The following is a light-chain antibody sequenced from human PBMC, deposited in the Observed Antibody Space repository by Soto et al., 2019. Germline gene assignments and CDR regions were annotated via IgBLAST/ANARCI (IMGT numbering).Light chain of an antibody. V-gene: IGKV3-15*01. J-gene: IGKJ1*01. Sequence: EIVMTQSPATLSVSPGERATLSCRASQSVGSNLAWYQQKPGQAPRLLMCGASTRATGVPARFSGSGSGAEFTLTISSRQSEDFAVYYCQQYNNRPPWTFGQGTKVEIE. CDR1: QSVGSN. CDR2: GAS. CDR3: QQYNNRPPWT.